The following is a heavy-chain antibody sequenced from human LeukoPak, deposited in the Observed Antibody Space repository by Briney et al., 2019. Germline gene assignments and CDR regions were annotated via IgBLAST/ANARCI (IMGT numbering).Heavy chain of an antibody. Sequence: GSLSLSSAASGFTFSSYWMSWVRPAPGKGLEWVANIKQGGSEKYYVDSVKGRFTISRDNAKNSLYLQMNSLRAEDTAVYYCARADYDYVWGSYRQYYFDYWGQGTLVTVSS. D-gene: IGHD3-16*02. V-gene: IGHV3-7*01. CDR1: GFTFSSYW. CDR2: IKQGGSEK. J-gene: IGHJ4*02. CDR3: ARADYDYVWGSYRQYYFDY.